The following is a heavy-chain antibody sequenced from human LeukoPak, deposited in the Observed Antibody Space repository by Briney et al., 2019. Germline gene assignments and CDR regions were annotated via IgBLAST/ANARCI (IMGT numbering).Heavy chain of an antibody. CDR2: ISSSSSYT. J-gene: IGHJ5*02. CDR1: GFTFSSYA. D-gene: IGHD2-2*01. V-gene: IGHV3-11*05. CDR3: ARVYCSSTSCYDRNWFDP. Sequence: GGSLRLSCAASGFTFSSYAMSWIRQAPGKGLEWVSYISSSSSYTNYADSVKGRFTISRDNAKNSLYLQMNSLRAEDTAVYYCARVYCSSTSCYDRNWFDPWGQGTLVTVSS.